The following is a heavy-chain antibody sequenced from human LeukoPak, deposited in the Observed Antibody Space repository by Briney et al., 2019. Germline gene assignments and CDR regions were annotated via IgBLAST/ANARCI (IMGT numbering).Heavy chain of an antibody. V-gene: IGHV4-59*08. Sequence: PSETLSLTCTVPGGSISSYYWSWIRQPPGKGLEWIGYIYYSGSTNYNPSLKSRVTISVDTSKNQFSLKLSSVTAADTAVYYCASSYYDILSLDYWGQGTLVTVSS. D-gene: IGHD3-9*01. CDR1: GGSISSYY. CDR2: IYYSGST. CDR3: ASSYYDILSLDY. J-gene: IGHJ4*02.